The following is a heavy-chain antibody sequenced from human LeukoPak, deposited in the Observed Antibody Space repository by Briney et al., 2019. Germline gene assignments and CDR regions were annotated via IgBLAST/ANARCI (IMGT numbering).Heavy chain of an antibody. CDR2: INPSGGST. J-gene: IGHJ5*02. CDR3: ARDAPNWFDP. V-gene: IGHV1-46*01. Sequence: GASVKVSCKASGYTFTSYYMHWVRQAPGQGLEWMGIINPSGGSTSYAQKFQGRVTMTRDTSTSTVYMELSRLRSDDTAVYYCARDAPNWFDPWGQGTLVTVSS. CDR1: GYTFTSYY.